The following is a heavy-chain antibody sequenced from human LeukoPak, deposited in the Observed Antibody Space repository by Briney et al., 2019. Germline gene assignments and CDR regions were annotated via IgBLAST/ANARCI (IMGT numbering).Heavy chain of an antibody. CDR1: GGTFSSYT. CDR2: IIPILGIA. CDR3: ARGEINDNWFDP. V-gene: IGHV1-69*02. J-gene: IGHJ5*02. D-gene: IGHD3-10*01. Sequence: SVKVSYKASGGTFSSYTISWVRQAPGQGLEWMGRIIPILGIANYAQKFQGRVTITADKSTSTAYMELSSLRSEDTAVYYCARGEINDNWFDPWGQGTLVTVSS.